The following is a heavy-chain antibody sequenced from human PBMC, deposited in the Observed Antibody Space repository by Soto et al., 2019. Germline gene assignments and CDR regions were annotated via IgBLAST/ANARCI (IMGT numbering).Heavy chain of an antibody. J-gene: IGHJ5*02. V-gene: IGHV6-1*01. CDR2: TYYRSKWHK. D-gene: IGHD1-26*01. CDR3: ARTVGWLEP. CDR1: GDSVSSNSAA. Sequence: QTLSLTCAISGDSVSSNSAAWNWIRQSPSRGLEWLGRTYYRSKWHKEYSASVKSRITINPDTSKNQFSLQLNSVSPEDTAVYYCARTVGWLEPWGQGSMVTVSS.